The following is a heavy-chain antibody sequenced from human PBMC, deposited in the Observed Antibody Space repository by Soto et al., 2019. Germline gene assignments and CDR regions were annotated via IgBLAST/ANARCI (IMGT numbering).Heavy chain of an antibody. D-gene: IGHD3-22*01. V-gene: IGHV3-30*18. J-gene: IGHJ4*02. CDR1: GFTFSNYA. CDR2: VSYDGDNE. Sequence: PGGSLRLSCAASGFTFSNYAMHWVRQAPGKGLEWVAIVSYDGDNEYYADSVRGRFFISRDNSRNTLYLQTSSLRHEDTAVYYCVKGEYYYDGSAYYPFDYWGQGRMVTVPQ. CDR3: VKGEYYYDGSAYYPFDY.